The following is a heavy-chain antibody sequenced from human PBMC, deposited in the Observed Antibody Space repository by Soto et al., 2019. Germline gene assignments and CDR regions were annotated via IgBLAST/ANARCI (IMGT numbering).Heavy chain of an antibody. J-gene: IGHJ6*03. D-gene: IGHD3-3*01. V-gene: IGHV4-34*01. Sequence: ASETLSLTCVVDGESFIGYCWTWIRQPTGKGLEWIGEINDSGSTNHKPSLKSRVTMSIDTSKNQFSLNLRSVTAADTGVYYCAKGGRFPEARYYFLDVWGNGTTVTVSS. CDR2: INDSGST. CDR3: AKGGRFPEARYYFLDV. CDR1: GESFIGYC.